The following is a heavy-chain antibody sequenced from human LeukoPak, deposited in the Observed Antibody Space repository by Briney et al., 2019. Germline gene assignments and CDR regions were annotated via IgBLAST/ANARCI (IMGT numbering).Heavy chain of an antibody. J-gene: IGHJ6*03. CDR1: GFTFSSYG. CDR2: ISYDGSNK. CDR3: ARAYSERYGLGYYYMDV. D-gene: IGHD1-26*01. Sequence: PGRSLRLSCAASGFTFSSYGMHWVRQAPGKGLEWVAVISYDGSNKYYADSVKGRFTISRDNAKKSVYLQMNSLRAEDTAVYYCARAYSERYGLGYYYMDVWGKGTTVTISS. V-gene: IGHV3-30*03.